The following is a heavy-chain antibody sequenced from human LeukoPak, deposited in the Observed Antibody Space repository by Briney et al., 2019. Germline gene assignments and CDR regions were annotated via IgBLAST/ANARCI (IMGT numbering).Heavy chain of an antibody. Sequence: GGSLRLSCAASGFSFSSYEMNWVRQAPGKGLEWVSYISSSGSTIYYADSVKGRFSISRDNAKSSLYLQMNRLRAEDTAVYYCARDLYGYDSSGSSPLFDYWGQGTLVTVSS. CDR3: ARDLYGYDSSGSSPLFDY. CDR2: ISSSGSTI. V-gene: IGHV3-48*03. D-gene: IGHD3-22*01. J-gene: IGHJ4*02. CDR1: GFSFSSYE.